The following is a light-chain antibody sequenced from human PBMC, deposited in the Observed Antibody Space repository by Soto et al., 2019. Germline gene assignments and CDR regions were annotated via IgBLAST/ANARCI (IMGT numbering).Light chain of an antibody. J-gene: IGKJ4*01. V-gene: IGKV3-15*01. Sequence: EMVLTQSPGTLSLSPGDRATLSCRASQSVSTNLAWFQQKPGQTPRLLFNGASTRATGIPARFTGSGSGTEFILTISSLQSEDFAVYYCQQYDNLPLTFGGGTKVDIK. CDR1: QSVSTN. CDR3: QQYDNLPLT. CDR2: GAS.